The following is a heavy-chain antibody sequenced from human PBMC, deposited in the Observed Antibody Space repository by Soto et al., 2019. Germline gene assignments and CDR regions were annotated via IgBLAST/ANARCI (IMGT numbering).Heavy chain of an antibody. CDR1: GVSISGYY. CDR3: ARDIRSRALDAFDI. D-gene: IGHD2-21*01. Sequence: SETLSLTCSVSGVSISGYYWGWIRQAAGKGLEWIGRIYSGGSTNYSPSLKSRVTMSVDASRNQFSLNLTSVTAADTAVYFCARDIRSRALDAFDIWGQWTMVTVSS. J-gene: IGHJ3*02. V-gene: IGHV4-4*07. CDR2: IYSGGST.